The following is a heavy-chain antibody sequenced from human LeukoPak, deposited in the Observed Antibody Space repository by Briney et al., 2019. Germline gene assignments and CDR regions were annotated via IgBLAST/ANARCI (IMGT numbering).Heavy chain of an antibody. Sequence: GGSLRLSCAASGFTFRSYEMNWVRQAPGKGLEWVSYISSSGSTIYYADSVKGRFTISRDNAKNSLYLQMNSLRAEDTAVYYCARESSSLTNPDFDYWGQGTLVTVSS. CDR1: GFTFRSYE. V-gene: IGHV3-48*03. J-gene: IGHJ4*02. CDR3: ARESSSLTNPDFDY. CDR2: ISSSGSTI. D-gene: IGHD6-13*01.